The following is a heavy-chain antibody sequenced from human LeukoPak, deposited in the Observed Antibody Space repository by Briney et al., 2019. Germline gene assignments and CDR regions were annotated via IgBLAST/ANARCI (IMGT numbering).Heavy chain of an antibody. J-gene: IGHJ4*02. CDR2: INHSGST. Sequence: SETLSLTCAVYGGSFSGYYWSWIRQPPGKGLEWIGEINHSGSTNYNPSLKSRVTISADTSKNQFSLKLSSVTAADTAVYYCAILGGDASIDYWGQGTLVTVSS. V-gene: IGHV4-34*01. CDR1: GGSFSGYY. CDR3: AILGGDASIDY. D-gene: IGHD4-17*01.